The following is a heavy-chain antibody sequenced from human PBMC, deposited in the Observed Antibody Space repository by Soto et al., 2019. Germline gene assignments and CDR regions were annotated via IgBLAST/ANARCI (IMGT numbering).Heavy chain of an antibody. CDR3: GVISINGGITYYGNCGKGRFIISRDNSKNTLYLQMGSLRAEDMAVFYCARWAKFAWLYYYNYYMDV. Sequence: SETLSLTCTVSGGSISGYYWSWIRQPPGEGLEWVGNIYYTGGPKYNPSLKSRVTVSVDTSRNQFSLKLSSVTAADTAVYYCGVISINGGITYYGNCGKGRFIISRDNSKNTLYLQMGSLRAEDMAVFYCARWAKFAWLYYYNYYMDVWGKGTKVTVSS. CDR1: GGSISGYY. J-gene: IGHJ6*03. CDR2: IYYTGGP. D-gene: IGHD3-3*02. V-gene: IGHV4-59*08.